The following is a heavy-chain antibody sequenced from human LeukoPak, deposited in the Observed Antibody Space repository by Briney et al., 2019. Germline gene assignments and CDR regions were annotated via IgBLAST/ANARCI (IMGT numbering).Heavy chain of an antibody. J-gene: IGHJ4*02. CDR2: IYYSGST. V-gene: IGHV4-59*01. D-gene: IGHD3-9*01. CDR1: GGSISSYY. CDR3: AREYYDILTGYYAFDY. Sequence: SETLSLTCTVSGGSISSYYWSRIRQPPGKGLEWIGYIYYSGSTNYNPSLKSRVTISVDTSKNQFSLKLSSVTAADTAVYYCAREYYDILTGYYAFDYWGQGTLVTVSS.